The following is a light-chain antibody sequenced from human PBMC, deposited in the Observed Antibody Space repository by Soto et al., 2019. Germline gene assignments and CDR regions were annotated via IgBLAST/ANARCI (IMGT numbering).Light chain of an antibody. V-gene: IGKV3-11*01. Sequence: EIVLTQSPATLSLSPGERATLSCRASQSVSSYLAWYQQKPGQAPRLLIYDASNRATGIPARFTGSGSGTDFTLTISILEPEDFAVYYCQHRSNWWTFGQGTKVQIK. CDR3: QHRSNWWT. CDR1: QSVSSY. CDR2: DAS. J-gene: IGKJ1*01.